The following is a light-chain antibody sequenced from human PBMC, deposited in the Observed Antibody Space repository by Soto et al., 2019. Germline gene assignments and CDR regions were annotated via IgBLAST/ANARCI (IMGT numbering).Light chain of an antibody. CDR1: SSDVGGYNY. CDR2: EVT. V-gene: IGLV2-8*01. J-gene: IGLJ3*02. CDR3: SSYTSSSTLV. Sequence: QSALTQPPSASGSPGQSVTISCTGTSSDVGGYNYVSWYQQHPGKAPKFMIYEVTKRPSGVPDRFSGSKSGNTASLTVSGLQAEDEGDYYCSSYTSSSTLVFGGGTKLTVL.